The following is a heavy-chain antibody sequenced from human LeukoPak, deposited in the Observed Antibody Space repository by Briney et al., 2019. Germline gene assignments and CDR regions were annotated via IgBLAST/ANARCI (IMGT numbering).Heavy chain of an antibody. CDR1: GFTFSDYY. V-gene: IGHV3-11*01. D-gene: IGHD6-19*01. CDR2: ISSSSSTI. J-gene: IGHJ4*02. Sequence: GGSLRLSCAASGFTFSDYYMSWIRQAPGKGLEWVSYISSSSSTIYYADSVKGRFTISRDNSKNTLYLQMNSLRAEDTAVYYCAKSITVAEKIDFWGQGTLVTVSS. CDR3: AKSITVAEKIDF.